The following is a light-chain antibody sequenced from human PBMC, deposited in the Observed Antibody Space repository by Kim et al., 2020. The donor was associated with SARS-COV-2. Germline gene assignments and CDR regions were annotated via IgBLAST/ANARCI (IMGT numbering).Light chain of an antibody. CDR2: GNS. V-gene: IGLV1-40*01. CDR3: QSYDSSLSGSV. Sequence: QSVLTQPPSVSGAPGQRVTISCTGSSSNIGAGYDVHWYQQLPGTAPKLLMYGNSNRPSGVPDRLSGSKSGTSASLAITGLQAEDEADYYCQSYDSSLSGSVFGGGTQLTVL. CDR1: SSNIGAGYD. J-gene: IGLJ2*01.